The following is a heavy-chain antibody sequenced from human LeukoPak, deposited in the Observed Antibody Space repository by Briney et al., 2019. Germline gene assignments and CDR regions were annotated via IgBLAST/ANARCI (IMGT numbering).Heavy chain of an antibody. CDR1: GFTFSSYS. CDR3: AKAGDIVVVYGMDV. D-gene: IGHD2-2*01. Sequence: GGSLRLSCAASGFTFSSYSMSWVRQAPGKGLEWVSAISGSGGSTYYEDFVKGLFTISKDNNKTTLYLQNNLLDAEDTAVYYCAKAGDIVVVYGMDVWGQGTTVTVSS. CDR2: ISGSGGST. J-gene: IGHJ6*02. V-gene: IGHV3-23*02.